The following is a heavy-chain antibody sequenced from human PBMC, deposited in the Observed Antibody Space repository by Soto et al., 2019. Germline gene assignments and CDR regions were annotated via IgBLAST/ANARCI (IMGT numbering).Heavy chain of an antibody. CDR1: GDSISSNSYY. CDR3: VRYERQDYSDSRGYAPLDY. V-gene: IGHV4-39*01. Sequence: QLQLQESGPGLVKPSETLSLTCTVSGDSISSNSYYWGWIRQPPGKGLEWIGSIYYSGSTDYNPSLQSRATIPVDTSKNQFSLNLSSVTAADTAIYYCVRYERQDYSDSRGYAPLDYWGQGTLVTVSS. J-gene: IGHJ4*02. CDR2: IYYSGST. D-gene: IGHD3-22*01.